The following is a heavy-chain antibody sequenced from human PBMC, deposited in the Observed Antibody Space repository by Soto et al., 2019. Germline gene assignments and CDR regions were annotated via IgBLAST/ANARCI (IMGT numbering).Heavy chain of an antibody. CDR3: ARGRGSYSDRCFDY. D-gene: IGHD1-26*01. J-gene: IGHJ4*02. CDR2: IYYSGST. V-gene: IGHV4-61*01. Sequence: QVQLQESGPGLVKPSETLSLTCTVSGGSVSSGSYYWSWIRQPPGKGLEWIGYIYYSGSTNYNPSLKSRVTISVDTSKNQFSLKLSSVTAADTAVYYCARGRGSYSDRCFDYWGQGTLVTVSS. CDR1: GGSVSSGSYY.